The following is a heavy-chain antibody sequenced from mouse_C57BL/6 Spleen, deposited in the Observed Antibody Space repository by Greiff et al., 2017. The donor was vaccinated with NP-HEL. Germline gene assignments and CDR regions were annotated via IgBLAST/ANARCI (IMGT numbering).Heavy chain of an antibody. V-gene: IGHV1-82*01. Sequence: QVQLQQSGPELVKPGASVKISCKASGYAFSSSWMNWVKQRPGKGLEWIGRIYPGDGDTNYNGKFKGKATLTADKSTSTAYMQLSSLTSEDSAVYFCARDQDYGRVDYWGQGTSVTVSS. D-gene: IGHD1-1*01. CDR3: ARDQDYGRVDY. CDR2: IYPGDGDT. J-gene: IGHJ4*01. CDR1: GYAFSSSW.